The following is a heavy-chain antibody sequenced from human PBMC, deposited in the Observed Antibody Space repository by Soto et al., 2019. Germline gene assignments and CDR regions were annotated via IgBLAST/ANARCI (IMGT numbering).Heavy chain of an antibody. CDR2: ISAYNGNT. J-gene: IGHJ3*02. CDR1: GYTFTSYG. V-gene: IGHV1-18*04. CDR3: ARGYYYDGSGSDAFDI. Sequence: ASVKVSCKASGYTFTSYGISWVRQAPGQGLEWMGWISAYNGNTNYAQKLQGRVTMTTDTSTSTAYMELRSLRSDDTAVYYCARGYYYDGSGSDAFDIWGQGTMVTVSS. D-gene: IGHD3-22*01.